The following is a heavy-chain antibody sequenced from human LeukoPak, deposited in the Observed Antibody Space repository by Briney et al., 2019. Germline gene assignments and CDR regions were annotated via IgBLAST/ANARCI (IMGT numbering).Heavy chain of an antibody. J-gene: IGHJ4*02. V-gene: IGHV3-53*01. CDR1: GFTVSSNY. CDR2: IYSGGST. Sequence: AGGSLRRSCAASGFTVSSNYMSWVRQAPGKGLEWVSVIYSGGSTYYADSVKGRFTISRDNSKNTLYLQMNSLRAEDTAVYYCASSYDSSGYFDYWGQGTLVTVSS. D-gene: IGHD3-22*01. CDR3: ASSYDSSGYFDY.